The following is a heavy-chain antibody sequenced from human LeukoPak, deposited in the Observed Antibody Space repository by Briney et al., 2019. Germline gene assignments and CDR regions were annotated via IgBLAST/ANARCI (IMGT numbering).Heavy chain of an antibody. D-gene: IGHD3-3*01. Sequence: SETLSLTCTVSGGSISSYYWSWIRQPAGKGLERIGRIYTNGSTNYNLSLKSRVTMSVDTSKNQFSLKLSSVTAADTAVYYCARDLRFLELGYYYYYMDVWGKGTTVTVSS. CDR2: IYTNGST. J-gene: IGHJ6*03. CDR3: ARDLRFLELGYYYYYMDV. V-gene: IGHV4-4*07. CDR1: GGSISSYY.